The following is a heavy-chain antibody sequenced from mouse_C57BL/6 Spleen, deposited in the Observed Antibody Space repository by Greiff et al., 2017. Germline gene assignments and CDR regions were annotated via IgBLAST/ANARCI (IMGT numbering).Heavy chain of an antibody. CDR3: ASLYDYDKGFAY. V-gene: IGHV1-64*01. J-gene: IGHJ3*01. Sequence: VQLQQPGAELVKPGASVKLSCKASGYTFTSYWMHWVKQRPGQGLEWIGMIHPNSGSTNYNEKFKSKATLTVDKSSSTAYMQLSSLTSEDSAVYYCASLYDYDKGFAYWGQGTLVTVSA. D-gene: IGHD2-4*01. CDR1: GYTFTSYW. CDR2: IHPNSGST.